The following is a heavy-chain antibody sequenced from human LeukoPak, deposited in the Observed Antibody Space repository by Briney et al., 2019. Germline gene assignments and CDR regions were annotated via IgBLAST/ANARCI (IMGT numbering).Heavy chain of an antibody. CDR1: GGSLSSGSYY. J-gene: IGHJ6*03. D-gene: IGHD4-11*01. V-gene: IGHV4-61*02. CDR2: IYTSGST. Sequence: IPSQTLSLTCTVSGGSLSSGSYYWRWIRQPAGKGLEWIARIYTSGSTNYNPSLKSRVTISVDTSKNQFSLKLSSVTAADTAVYYCASYSNYVSASSYYYMDGGGRGTTVTVS. CDR3: ASYSNYVSASSYYYMDG.